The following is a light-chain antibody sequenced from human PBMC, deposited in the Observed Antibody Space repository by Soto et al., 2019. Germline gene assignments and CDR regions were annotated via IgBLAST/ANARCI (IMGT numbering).Light chain of an antibody. Sequence: QSALTQPPSASGSLGQSVTIPCTGTSSDVGDYNYVSWYQVHPGKAPELMIYEGTKRPSEISDRFSGSRSGNTASLTISRLQTEDEADYYCCSYAGSSTYVFGTGTKLTVL. J-gene: IGLJ1*01. CDR1: SSDVGDYNY. V-gene: IGLV2-23*01. CDR2: EGT. CDR3: CSYAGSSTYV.